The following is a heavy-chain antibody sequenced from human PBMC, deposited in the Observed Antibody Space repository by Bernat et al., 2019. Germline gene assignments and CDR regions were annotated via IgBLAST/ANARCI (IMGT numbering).Heavy chain of an antibody. CDR2: IRNKASSYTM. CDR3: ARIGESGRGWANDY. V-gene: IGHV3-72*01. Sequence: EVQLVESGGGLVQPGGSLRLSCAASGFTFSDHHMDWVRLAPGKGLEWIALIRNKASSYTMDYAASVRGRFTISRDDSQNSLYLQMNSLKTEDTAVYYCARIGESGRGWANDYWGQGTLVTVS. J-gene: IGHJ4*02. D-gene: IGHD3-10*01. CDR1: GFTFSDHH.